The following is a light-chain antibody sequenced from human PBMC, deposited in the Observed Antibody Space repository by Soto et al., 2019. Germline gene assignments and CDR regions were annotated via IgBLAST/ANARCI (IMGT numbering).Light chain of an antibody. V-gene: IGLV1-47*01. CDR1: SSNIGSNY. CDR2: RNN. J-gene: IGLJ3*02. Sequence: QSVLTQQPSASGTPGQRVTISCSGSSSNIGSNYVYWYQQLPGTAPKLLIYRNNQRPSGVPDRFSGSKSGTSASLAISGLRSEEEADYYCAAWDDSLSGGVFGGGTKLTVL. CDR3: AAWDDSLSGGV.